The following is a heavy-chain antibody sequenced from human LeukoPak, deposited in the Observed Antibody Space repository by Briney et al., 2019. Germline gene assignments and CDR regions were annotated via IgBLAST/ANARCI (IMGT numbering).Heavy chain of an antibody. CDR1: GFTFSSYA. CDR2: ISGSGGST. V-gene: IGHV3-23*01. D-gene: IGHD3-10*01. J-gene: IGHJ4*02. Sequence: GGSLRLSCAASGFTFSSYAMSWVRQAPGKGLEWVSAISGSGGSTYYADSVKGRFTISRDNSKNTLYLQMNSLRAEDTAVYYCAKLXYXGSXSYYKAKYYFDYWGQGTLVTVSS. CDR3: AKLXYXGSXSYYKAKYYFDY.